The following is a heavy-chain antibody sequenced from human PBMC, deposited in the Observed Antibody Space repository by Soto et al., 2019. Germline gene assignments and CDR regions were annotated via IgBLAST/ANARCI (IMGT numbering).Heavy chain of an antibody. CDR3: ARGYYYGSGSYYFDY. D-gene: IGHD3-10*01. CDR2: IYYSGST. Sequence: PSETLSLTCTVSGGSVSSGSYYWSWIRQPPGKGLEWIRYIYYSGSTNYNPSLKSRVTISVDTSKNQFSLKLSSVTAADTAVYYCARGYYYGSGSYYFDYWGQGTLVTVSS. V-gene: IGHV4-61*01. J-gene: IGHJ4*02. CDR1: GGSVSSGSYY.